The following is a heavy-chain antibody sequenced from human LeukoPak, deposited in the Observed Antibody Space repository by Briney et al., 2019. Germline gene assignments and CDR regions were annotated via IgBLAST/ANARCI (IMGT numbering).Heavy chain of an antibody. J-gene: IGHJ4*02. Sequence: GGSLRLSCAASGFTFSDYFMSWVRQAPGKGLEWLSYINGRGTYIDYAESLKGRITISRDNAQNSLYLQMNSLRVEGTAVYYCARSGREATEIDYWGQGTLVTVSS. CDR1: GFTFSDYF. CDR3: ARSGREATEIDY. D-gene: IGHD1-1*01. CDR2: INGRGTYI. V-gene: IGHV3-11*06.